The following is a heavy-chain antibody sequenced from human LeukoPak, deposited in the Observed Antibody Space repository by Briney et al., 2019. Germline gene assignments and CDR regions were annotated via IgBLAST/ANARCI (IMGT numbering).Heavy chain of an antibody. CDR1: GGPISIHH. D-gene: IGHD2-2*01. Sequence: SDTLSHTCAVSGGPISIHHWICTRQSTGRAREYIGHIYYNGRTDYNSYLKSRVPISVDASRNQFSLKLNSVTAADTAVYFCARWYCSRGTCYYLDYWGQGTLVTVSS. CDR2: IYYNGRT. V-gene: IGHV4-59*07. CDR3: ARWYCSRGTCYYLDY. J-gene: IGHJ4*02.